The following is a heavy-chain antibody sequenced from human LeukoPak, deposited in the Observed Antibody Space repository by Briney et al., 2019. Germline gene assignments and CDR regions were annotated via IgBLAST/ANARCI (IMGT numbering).Heavy chain of an antibody. V-gene: IGHV3-7*01. CDR2: IKQDGSEK. CDR1: GFTFSDYS. J-gene: IGHJ4*02. CDR3: ARAYCDY. Sequence: GGSLRLSCAASGFTFSDYSMNWVRQAPGKGLEWVANIKQDGSEKYYVDSVKGRFTISRDNAKNSLYLQMNSLRAEDTAVYYCARAYCDYWGQGTLVTVSS.